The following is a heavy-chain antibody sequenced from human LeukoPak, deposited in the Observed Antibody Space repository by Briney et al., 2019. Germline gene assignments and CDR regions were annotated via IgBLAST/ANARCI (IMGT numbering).Heavy chain of an antibody. CDR1: GGSFSGYY. J-gene: IGHJ4*02. D-gene: IGHD2-15*01. CDR2: INHSGST. CDR3: ARETRSMGAATY. Sequence: SETLSLTCAVYGGSFSGYYWSWIRQPPGKGLEWIGEINHSGSTNYNPSLKSRVTMSVDTSKNQFSLKLSSVTATDTAVYYCARETRSMGAATYWGQGTLVTVSS. V-gene: IGHV4-34*01.